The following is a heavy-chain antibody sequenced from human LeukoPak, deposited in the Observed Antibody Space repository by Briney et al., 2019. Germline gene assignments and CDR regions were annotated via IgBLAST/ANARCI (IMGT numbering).Heavy chain of an antibody. J-gene: IGHJ5*02. CDR2: VNSDGINT. CDR3: ARDLGQYYDTSDNWFDP. CDR1: GFTFSNYW. V-gene: IGHV3-74*01. Sequence: GGSLRLSCAASGFTFSNYWMHRVRQAPGKGLVWVSRVNSDGINTSYADSVKGRFTISRDNAKNTLNLQMNSLGAEDTAVYYCARDLGQYYDTSDNWFDPWGQGTLVTVSS. D-gene: IGHD3-22*01.